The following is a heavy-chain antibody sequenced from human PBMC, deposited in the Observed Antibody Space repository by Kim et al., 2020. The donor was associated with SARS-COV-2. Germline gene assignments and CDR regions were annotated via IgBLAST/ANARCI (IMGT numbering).Heavy chain of an antibody. CDR2: IDCGNGNT. CDR1: GHFFTRDS. J-gene: IGHJ4*02. D-gene: IGHD3-16*01. V-gene: IGHV1-3*01. CDR3: LGGFYFDY. Sequence: ASVKVSCKTSGHFFTRDSIHWVRQAPGQGLEWMGGIDCGNGNTIYSQKFQGRVTFTTDTSASTAYMELSFLRSEDSAVYYCLGGFYFDYWGQGNQVTFSS.